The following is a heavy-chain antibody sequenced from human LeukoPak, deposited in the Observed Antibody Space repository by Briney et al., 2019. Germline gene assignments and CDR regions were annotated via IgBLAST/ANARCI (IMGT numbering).Heavy chain of an antibody. CDR2: INHSGST. CDR3: ARVGDVVVPAATGWFDP. V-gene: IGHV4-34*01. Sequence: SETLFLTCAVYGGSFSGYYWSWIRQPPGKGLEWIGEINHSGSTNYNPSLKSRVTISVDTSKNQFSLKLSSVTAADTAVYYCARVGDVVVPAATGWFDPWGQGTLVTVSS. J-gene: IGHJ5*02. D-gene: IGHD2-2*01. CDR1: GGSFSGYY.